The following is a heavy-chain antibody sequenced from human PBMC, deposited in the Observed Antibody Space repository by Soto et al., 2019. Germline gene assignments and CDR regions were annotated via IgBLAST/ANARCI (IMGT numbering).Heavy chain of an antibody. Sequence: PSETLSLTCSVSGGSISSYYWSWIRQPPGKGLEWIGYIYYSGSTKYNRSLKSRVTISVDTSKNQFSLRLSSVTAADTAVYYCGSVDPCPFLSSCNFDAWGRGTTVTVSS. CDR2: IYYSGST. CDR3: GSVDPCPFLSSCNFDA. V-gene: IGHV4-59*01. D-gene: IGHD4-4*01. CDR1: GGSISSYY. J-gene: IGHJ6*04.